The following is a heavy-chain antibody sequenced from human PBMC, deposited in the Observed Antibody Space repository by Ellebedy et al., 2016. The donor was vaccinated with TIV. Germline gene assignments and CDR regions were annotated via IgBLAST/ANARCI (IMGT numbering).Heavy chain of an antibody. V-gene: IGHV3-53*01. Sequence: PGGSLRLSFAASGFTVSTNYMSWVRQAPGKGLEWVSVHYSGGSTYYADSVKGRFTISRDKTKNTLYLQMNSLRAEDTAVYYCARGLSRGYECCYGMDVWGQGTTVTVSS. J-gene: IGHJ6*02. CDR3: ARGLSRGYECCYGMDV. CDR1: GFTVSTNY. CDR2: HYSGGST. D-gene: IGHD5-12*01.